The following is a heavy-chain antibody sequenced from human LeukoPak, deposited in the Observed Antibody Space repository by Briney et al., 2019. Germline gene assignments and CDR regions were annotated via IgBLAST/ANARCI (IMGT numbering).Heavy chain of an antibody. D-gene: IGHD5-18*01. J-gene: IGHJ4*02. CDR3: VRTGGYSYGPFEY. Sequence: GGSLRLSCAASGLTLSGYSVNWVRQAPGKGLEWISYSSGSNTIYYADSVKGRFTISRDNAKNSLFLQMNSLRDEDTAVYYCVRTGGYSYGPFEYWGQGTLVTVSA. CDR2: SSGSNTI. CDR1: GLTLSGYS. V-gene: IGHV3-48*02.